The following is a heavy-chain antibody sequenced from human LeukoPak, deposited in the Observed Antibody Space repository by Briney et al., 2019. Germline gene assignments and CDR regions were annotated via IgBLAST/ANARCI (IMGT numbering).Heavy chain of an antibody. CDR2: ISGSGGST. CDR1: GFTFSSYA. CDR3: AKDLRYSSGWSTDY. J-gene: IGHJ4*02. V-gene: IGHV3-23*01. Sequence: GGSLRLSCAPSGFTFSSYAMSWVRQAPGKGLEWVSAISGSGGSTYYADSVKGRFTISRDNSKNTLYLQMNSLRAEDTAVYYCAKDLRYSSGWSTDYWGQGTLVTASS. D-gene: IGHD6-19*01.